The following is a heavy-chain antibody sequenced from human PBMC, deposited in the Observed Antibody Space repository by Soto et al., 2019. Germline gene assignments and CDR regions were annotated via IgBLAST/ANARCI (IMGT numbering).Heavy chain of an antibody. Sequence: PSETLSLTCTVSGGSISSSSYYWGWIRQPPGKGLEWIGSIYYSGSTYYNPSLKSRVTISVDTSKNQFSLKLSSVTAADTAVYYCARSGLWLDPFDYWGQGTLVTVSS. CDR3: ARSGLWLDPFDY. V-gene: IGHV4-39*01. CDR1: GGSISSSSYY. J-gene: IGHJ4*02. CDR2: IYYSGST. D-gene: IGHD3-10*01.